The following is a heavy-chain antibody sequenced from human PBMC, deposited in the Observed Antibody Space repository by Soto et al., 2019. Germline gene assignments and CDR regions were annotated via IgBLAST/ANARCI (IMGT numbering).Heavy chain of an antibody. Sequence: VQLEESGGGLVKPGRSLRLSCAASGFTFSDFYMSWIRQAPGKGLEWISYISSGSTNIFYADSVKGRFTVSRDNAKNSVYLQMDSLRAEDTAVYYCARDRNAAGSDYWGQGTLVTVSS. V-gene: IGHV3-11*01. J-gene: IGHJ4*02. D-gene: IGHD1-1*01. CDR1: GFTFSDFY. CDR2: ISSGSTNI. CDR3: ARDRNAAGSDY.